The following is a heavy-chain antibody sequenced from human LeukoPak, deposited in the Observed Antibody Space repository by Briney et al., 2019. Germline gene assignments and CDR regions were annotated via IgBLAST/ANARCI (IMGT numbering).Heavy chain of an antibody. V-gene: IGHV3-53*01. CDR2: IYSGGRT. CDR1: GFTGSSNS. Sequence: GGSLRLSCAASGFTGSSNSMSWVRQAPGKGLEWVSVIYSGGRTYYADSVKGRFTISRDNSKNTLYLQMNSLRAEDTAVYYCAGEQWLVWGQGTLITVSS. J-gene: IGHJ4*02. CDR3: AGEQWLV. D-gene: IGHD6-19*01.